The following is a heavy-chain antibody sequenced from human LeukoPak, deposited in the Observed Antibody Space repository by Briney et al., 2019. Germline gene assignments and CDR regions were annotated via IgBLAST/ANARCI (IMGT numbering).Heavy chain of an antibody. J-gene: IGHJ6*03. CDR1: GYTFTSYG. CDR2: ISAYNGNT. D-gene: IGHD3-9*01. CDR3: ARTPYYDILTGYYYYYYYMDV. V-gene: IGHV1-18*01. Sequence: ASVKVSCKASGYTFTSYGISWVRQAPGQGLEWMGWISAYNGNTNYAQELQGRVTMTTDTSASTAYMELRSLRSDDTAVYYCARTPYYDILTGYYYYYYYMDVWGKGTTVTVSS.